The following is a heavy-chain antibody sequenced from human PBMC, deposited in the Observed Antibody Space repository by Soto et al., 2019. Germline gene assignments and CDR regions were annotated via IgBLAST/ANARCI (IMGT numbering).Heavy chain of an antibody. V-gene: IGHV3-7*01. Sequence: PGGSLRLSCAASGFTFSSYWMSWVRQAPGKGLEWVANIKQDGSEKYYVDSVKGRFTISRDNAKNSLYLQMNSLRAEDTAVYYCARWANLVGSPFFDYWGQGTLVTVSS. J-gene: IGHJ4*02. D-gene: IGHD1-26*01. CDR2: IKQDGSEK. CDR1: GFTFSSYW. CDR3: ARWANLVGSPFFDY.